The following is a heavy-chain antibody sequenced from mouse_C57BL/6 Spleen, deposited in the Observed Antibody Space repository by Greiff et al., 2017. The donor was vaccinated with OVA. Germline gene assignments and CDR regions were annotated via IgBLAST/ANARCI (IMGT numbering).Heavy chain of an antibody. V-gene: IGHV1-39*01. J-gene: IGHJ3*01. CDR2: INPNYGTT. CDR1: GYSFTDYY. D-gene: IGHD2-5*01. Sequence: EVQLQQSGPELVKPGASVKISCKASGYSFTDYYMNWVKQSNGKSLEWIGVINPNYGTTSYNQKFKGKATLTVDQSSSTAYMQLNSLTSDDSAVYYCARRAYYSNFWGFADWGQGTLVTVSA. CDR3: ARRAYYSNFWGFAD.